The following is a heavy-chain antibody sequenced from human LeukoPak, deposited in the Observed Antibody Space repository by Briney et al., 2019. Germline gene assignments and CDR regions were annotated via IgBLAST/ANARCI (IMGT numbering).Heavy chain of an antibody. Sequence: SETLSLTCAVSGGSISSSGYYWAWIRQPPGKGLECIGSIYHSGNTNYNPSLKSRVTISLDTSKNQFSLKVTSVTAADTAVYYCAKIEDSGYDYRGWFDPWGQGTLVTVSS. V-gene: IGHV4-39*07. CDR3: AKIEDSGYDYRGWFDP. J-gene: IGHJ5*02. CDR1: GGSISSSGYY. D-gene: IGHD5-12*01. CDR2: IYHSGNT.